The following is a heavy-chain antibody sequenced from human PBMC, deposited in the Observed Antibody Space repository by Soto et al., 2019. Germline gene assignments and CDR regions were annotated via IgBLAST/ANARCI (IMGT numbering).Heavy chain of an antibody. CDR3: ARLTPPGSSRWYPAWYFDL. D-gene: IGHD6-13*01. Sequence: QVQLQESGPGLVKPSETLSLTCTVSGGSISSYYWSWIRQPPGKGLEWIGYIYYSGSTNYNPSLQGRVTVSVATSKTQFSRKLRSVTAADTAGYYCARLTPPGSSRWYPAWYFDLWGRGTLVTVSS. V-gene: IGHV4-59*08. CDR2: IYYSGST. J-gene: IGHJ2*01. CDR1: GGSISSYY.